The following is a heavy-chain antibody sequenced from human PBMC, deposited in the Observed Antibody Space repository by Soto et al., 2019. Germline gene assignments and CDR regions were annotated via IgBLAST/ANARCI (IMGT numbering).Heavy chain of an antibody. J-gene: IGHJ6*02. D-gene: IGHD6-13*01. CDR1: GGSISSSSYY. CDR3: AREAAGYYYYGMDV. Sequence: PSETLSLTCTVSGGSISSSSYYWGWIRQPPGKGLEWIGSIYYSGSTYYNPSLKSRVTISVDTSKNQFSLKLSSVTAADTAVYYCAREAAGYYYYGMDVWGQGTTVTVSS. V-gene: IGHV4-39*02. CDR2: IYYSGST.